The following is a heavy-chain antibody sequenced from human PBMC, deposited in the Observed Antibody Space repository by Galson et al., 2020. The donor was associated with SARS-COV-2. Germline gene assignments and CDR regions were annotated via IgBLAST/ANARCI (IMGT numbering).Heavy chain of an antibody. CDR2: IFSNDEK. V-gene: IGHV2-26*01. CDR1: GLLLSNARMG. CDR3: AGAQDGLDI. Sequence: SGPTLVKPTETLTLTCSVPGLLLSNARMGVSWIRQPPGKALEWLAHIFSNDEKSYRTSLKQRLTISKDTSKSQVVLTMTNMDPLDTATYYCAGAQDGLDIWGQGTSVTVSS. J-gene: IGHJ3*02. D-gene: IGHD1-26*01.